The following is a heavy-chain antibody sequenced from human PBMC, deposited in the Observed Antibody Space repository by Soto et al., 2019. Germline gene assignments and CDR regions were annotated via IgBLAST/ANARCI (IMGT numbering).Heavy chain of an antibody. Sequence: ASVKVSCKASGYTFTSYGITWVRQAPGQGLEWMGWISAYNGNTNYAQKLQGRVTMTTDTSTTTAYMELRSLRSDDTAVHYCARDRLLLRFWSAYSNLFDPWGQGTQVTVSS. CDR2: ISAYNGNT. D-gene: IGHD3-3*01. J-gene: IGHJ5*02. CDR1: GYTFTSYG. V-gene: IGHV1-18*01. CDR3: ARDRLLLRFWSAYSNLFDP.